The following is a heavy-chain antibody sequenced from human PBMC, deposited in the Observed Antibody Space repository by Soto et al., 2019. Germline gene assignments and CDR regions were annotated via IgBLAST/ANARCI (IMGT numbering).Heavy chain of an antibody. CDR3: ARARVDYYDSKTIYYYY. Sequence: ASVKVSFKASGYTFTVYNIHWLLHAPVQWVEYIGWINPNTGDTNYAQKFQGRVTMTWVTSISTAYLELSRLTSDHTAVYHCARARVDYYDSKTIYYYY. V-gene: IGHV1-2*02. CDR1: GYTFTVYN. J-gene: IGHJ6*01. CDR2: INPNTGDT. D-gene: IGHD3-22*01.